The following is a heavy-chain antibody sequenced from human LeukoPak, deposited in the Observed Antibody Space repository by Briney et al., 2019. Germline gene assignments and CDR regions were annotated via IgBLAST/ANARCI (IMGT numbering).Heavy chain of an antibody. Sequence: ASVKVSCKASGYTFTGYYMHWVRQAPGQGLEWMGWINPNSGGTNYAQKFQGRVTMTRDTSISTAYMELSRLRSDDTAVYYCASGIAAAGTNYYYYYYMDVWGKGTTVTISS. J-gene: IGHJ6*03. CDR1: GYTFTGYY. CDR3: ASGIAAAGTNYYYYYYMDV. D-gene: IGHD6-13*01. CDR2: INPNSGGT. V-gene: IGHV1-2*02.